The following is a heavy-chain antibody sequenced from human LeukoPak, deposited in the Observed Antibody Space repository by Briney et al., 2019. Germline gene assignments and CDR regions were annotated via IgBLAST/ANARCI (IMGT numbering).Heavy chain of an antibody. CDR1: GFTFSSYG. Sequence: GGSLRLSCAASGFTFSSYGMHWVRQAPGKGLEWVAFIRYDGSNKYYADSVKGRFTISRDNSKNTLCLQMNSLRAEDTAVYYCARGQARLSWFDPWGQGTQVTVSS. CDR2: IRYDGSNK. CDR3: ARGQARLSWFDP. J-gene: IGHJ5*02. D-gene: IGHD6-19*01. V-gene: IGHV3-30*02.